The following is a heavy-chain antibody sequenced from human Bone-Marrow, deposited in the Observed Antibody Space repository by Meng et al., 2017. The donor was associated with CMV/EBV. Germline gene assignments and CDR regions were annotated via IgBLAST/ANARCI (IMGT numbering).Heavy chain of an antibody. V-gene: IGHV3-74*01. CDR3: TRDDRYCGSANCLFDF. Sequence: SGVTFRNYGMHWVRQAPGKGLEWVSRINIDGSRTNYADSVKGRFTISRDDAKNTLYLQMNSLRSEDTAVYYCTRDDRYCGSANCLFDFWGQGTLVTVSS. CDR2: INIDGSRT. CDR1: GVTFRNYG. J-gene: IGHJ4*02. D-gene: IGHD2-21*01.